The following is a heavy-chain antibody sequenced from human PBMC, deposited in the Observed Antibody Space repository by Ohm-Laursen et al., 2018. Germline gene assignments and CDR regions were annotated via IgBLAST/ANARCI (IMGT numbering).Heavy chain of an antibody. D-gene: IGHD6-19*01. Sequence: GSLRLSCAASGLTVSSNYMTWVRQAPGKGLEWVSVIYAVGDTYHADSVKGRFTISRDSSRNTVNLQMNSLGVEDTAVYYCARASWLGDGFDIWGRGTMVIVSS. CDR1: GLTVSSNY. J-gene: IGHJ3*02. V-gene: IGHV3-66*01. CDR3: ARASWLGDGFDI. CDR2: IYAVGDT.